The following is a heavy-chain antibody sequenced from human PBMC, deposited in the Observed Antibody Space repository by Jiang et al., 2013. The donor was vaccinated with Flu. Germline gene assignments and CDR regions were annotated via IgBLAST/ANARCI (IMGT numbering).Heavy chain of an antibody. CDR3: ARGARYYDFWSGYYTWFDY. V-gene: IGHV1-18*01. CDR2: ISAYNGNT. Sequence: AEVKKPGGLSEGLLQGFWLHLYQLWYQLGATGPGQGLEWMGWISAYNGNTNYAQKLQGRVTMTTDTSTSTAYMELRSLRSDDTAVYYCARGARYYDFWSGYYTWFDYWGQGTLVTVSS. J-gene: IGHJ4*02. D-gene: IGHD3-3*01. CDR1: LHLYQLW.